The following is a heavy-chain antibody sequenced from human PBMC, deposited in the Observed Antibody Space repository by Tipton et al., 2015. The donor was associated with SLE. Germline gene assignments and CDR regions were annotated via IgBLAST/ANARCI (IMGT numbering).Heavy chain of an antibody. J-gene: IGHJ6*02. CDR3: ASMIVVIRVEARWDGMDV. D-gene: IGHD3-22*01. CDR2: IDDSGNT. Sequence: TLSLTCTVSGGSISSHYWSWIRQPPGKGLEWIGYIDDSGNTDYTPSLKSRVTISVDTSKNQFSLKLSSVTAADTAVYYCASMIVVIRVEARWDGMDVWGQGTTVAVSS. CDR1: GGSISSHY. V-gene: IGHV4-59*11.